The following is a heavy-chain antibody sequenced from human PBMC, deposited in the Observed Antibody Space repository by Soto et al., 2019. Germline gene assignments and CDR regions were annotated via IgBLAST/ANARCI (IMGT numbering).Heavy chain of an antibody. Sequence: GGSLTLSCAASGFTFSSDAMCWVRQAPGKGLELVSAISGSGGSTYYADSAKGRLATSRVNSKNTLYLQMNSLRAEDAAVDYCAKDHSAVVVPSTLYPVDIWGQGTMVTVSS. CDR1: GFTFSSDA. V-gene: IGHV3-23*01. CDR3: AKDHSAVVVPSTLYPVDI. J-gene: IGHJ3*02. CDR2: ISGSGGST. D-gene: IGHD2-15*01.